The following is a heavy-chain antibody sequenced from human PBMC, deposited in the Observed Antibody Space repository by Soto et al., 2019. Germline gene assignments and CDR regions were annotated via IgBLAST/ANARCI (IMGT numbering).Heavy chain of an antibody. CDR2: ISYDGSNK. J-gene: IGHJ4*02. Sequence: SLRLSCAASGFTFSSYGMHWVRQAPGKGLEWVAVISYDGSNKYYADSVKGRFTISRDNSKNTLYLQMNSLRAEDTAVYYCAKVEEVSRSLRPYYYGSGSYYTDYWGQGTLVTVSS. D-gene: IGHD3-10*01. CDR1: GFTFSSYG. CDR3: AKVEEVSRSLRPYYYGSGSYYTDY. V-gene: IGHV3-30*18.